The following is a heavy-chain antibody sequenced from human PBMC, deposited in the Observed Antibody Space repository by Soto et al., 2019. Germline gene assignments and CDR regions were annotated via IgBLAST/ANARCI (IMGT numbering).Heavy chain of an antibody. CDR2: ISGSDGST. D-gene: IGHD6-13*01. V-gene: IGHV3-23*01. J-gene: IGHJ4*02. CDR1: GFTFSSHA. Sequence: GGSLRLSCAASGFTFSSHAMNWVRQAPGKGLEWVSVISGSDGSTNYAESVKGRFTISRDNSKNKMNLKKKNLKTEDTAVYYCARRSSSWYFDYWGQGTLVTSPQ. CDR3: ARRSSSWYFDY.